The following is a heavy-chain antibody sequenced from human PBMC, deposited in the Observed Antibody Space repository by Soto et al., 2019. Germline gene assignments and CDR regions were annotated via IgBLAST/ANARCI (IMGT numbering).Heavy chain of an antibody. Sequence: ASVKVSCKASGYTFTGHYMHWVRQVSGKGLEYLGWLKSDNGGAYSAPKFQGRVTFTRDTSTTTAYMELSGLRSDDTAVYFCARDLCPLGSGSACPKFGLGFWGKGTTGTVSS. J-gene: IGHJ6*04. CDR1: GYTFTGHY. CDR3: ARDLCPLGSGSACPKFGLGF. CDR2: LKSDNGGA. V-gene: IGHV1-2*02. D-gene: IGHD3-10*01.